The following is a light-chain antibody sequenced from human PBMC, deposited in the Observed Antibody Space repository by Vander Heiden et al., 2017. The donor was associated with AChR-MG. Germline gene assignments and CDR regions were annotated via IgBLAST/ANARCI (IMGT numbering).Light chain of an antibody. Sequence: DGAMTQSPLSLTVTLGQPASISCGSSQSLVHSDGTTYLNWFQQRPGQSPRRLIYKVSNRDSGVPDRFSGSGSGSDFTLKISRVEAEDVGVYYCRQGKHWPLTFGQGTKLEIK. CDR2: KVS. J-gene: IGKJ2*01. CDR3: RQGKHWPLT. V-gene: IGKV2-30*02. CDR1: QSLVHSDGTTY.